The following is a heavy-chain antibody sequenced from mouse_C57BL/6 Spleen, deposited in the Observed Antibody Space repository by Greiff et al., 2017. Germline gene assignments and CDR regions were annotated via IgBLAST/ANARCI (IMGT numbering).Heavy chain of an antibody. CDR2: IDPSDSYT. CDR3: ARSAAYYFDY. V-gene: IGHV1-69*01. Sequence: QVQLKQPGAELVMPGASVKLSCKASGYTFTSYWMHWVKQRPGQGLEWIGEIDPSDSYTNYNQKFKGKSTLTVDKSSSTAYMQLSSLTSEDSAVYYCARSAAYYFDYWGQGTTRTVSS. J-gene: IGHJ2*01. CDR1: GYTFTSYW.